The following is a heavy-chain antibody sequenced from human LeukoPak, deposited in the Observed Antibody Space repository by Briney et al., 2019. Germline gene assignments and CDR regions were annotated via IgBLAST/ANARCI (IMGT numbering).Heavy chain of an antibody. D-gene: IGHD1-26*01. CDR2: VRGSDAGT. CDR1: GFTFSSYA. Sequence: PGGSLRLSCAASGFTFSSYAMNWIRQAPGKGLEWVSAVRGSDAGTSYADSVKGRFTISRDNSKNTLYLQMNSLRAEDTAVYYCAHDRGGSYYSGSDYWGQETLVTVSS. CDR3: AHDRGGSYYSGSDY. V-gene: IGHV3-23*01. J-gene: IGHJ4*02.